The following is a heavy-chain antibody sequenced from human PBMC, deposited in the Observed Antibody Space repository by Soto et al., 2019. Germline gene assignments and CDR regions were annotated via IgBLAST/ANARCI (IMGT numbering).Heavy chain of an antibody. CDR3: AGRYCSSTSCFYYFDY. CDR1: GYTFTGYY. D-gene: IGHD2-2*01. V-gene: IGHV1-24*01. J-gene: IGHJ4*02. CDR2: IDPNGGET. Sequence: ASVKVSCKASGYTFTGYYMHWVRQAPGQGLEWMGGIDPNGGETNYAQKFQGRVTMTEDTSTDTAYMELSSLRSEDTAVYYCAGRYCSSTSCFYYFDYWGQGTLVTVSS.